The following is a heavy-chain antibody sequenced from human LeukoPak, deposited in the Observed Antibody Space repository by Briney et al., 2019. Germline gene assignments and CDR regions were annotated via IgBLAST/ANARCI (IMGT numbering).Heavy chain of an antibody. J-gene: IGHJ4*02. V-gene: IGHV3-23*01. Sequence: PGGSLRLSCAASGFTFSTYVMSWVRQAPGKGLEWVSAISGSGGRTYYADSVKGRFTISRDNSKDTLYLQMNSLRSEDTAFYYCAKDKALGYCSAGSCLYLDYWGQGTLVTVSS. CDR2: ISGSGGRT. CDR3: AKDKALGYCSAGSCLYLDY. CDR1: GFTFSTYV. D-gene: IGHD2-15*01.